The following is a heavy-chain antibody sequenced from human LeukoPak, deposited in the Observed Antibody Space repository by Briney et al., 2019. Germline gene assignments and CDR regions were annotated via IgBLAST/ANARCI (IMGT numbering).Heavy chain of an antibody. V-gene: IGHV4-34*01. D-gene: IGHD3-10*01. J-gene: IGHJ4*02. CDR2: INRSGTT. Sequence: SETLSLTCAVYGGSFSGYSWTWIRQPPGKGLEWIGEINRSGTTNYNPSLKSRVTISVDTSKNQFSLKLTSVTAADTAVYYCARGESYYYASGNSLPLGYWGQGTLVTVSS. CDR1: GGSFSGYS. CDR3: ARGESYYYASGNSLPLGY.